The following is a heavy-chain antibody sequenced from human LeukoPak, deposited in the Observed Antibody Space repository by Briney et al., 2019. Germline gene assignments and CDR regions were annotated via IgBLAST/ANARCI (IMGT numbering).Heavy chain of an antibody. D-gene: IGHD3-16*01. V-gene: IGHV3-30*03. CDR3: ARDFTAEYYYYYYGMDV. CDR1: GFTFSSYG. J-gene: IGHJ6*02. Sequence: PGGSLKLSCAASGFTFSSYGMHWVRQAPGKGLEWVAVISYDGSNKYYADSVKGRFTISRDNSKNTPYLQMNSLRAEDTAVYYCARDFTAEYYYYYYGMDVWGQGTTVTVSS. CDR2: ISYDGSNK.